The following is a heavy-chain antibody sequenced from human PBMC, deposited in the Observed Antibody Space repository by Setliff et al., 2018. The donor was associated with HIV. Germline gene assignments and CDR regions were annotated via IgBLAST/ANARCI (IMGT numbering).Heavy chain of an antibody. Sequence: LSLTCTVSGYSISSGYYWGWIRQPPGKGLEWIGSIYHSGSTYYNPCLKSRVTISVDTSKNQFSLKLSSVTAADTAVYYCARRRSSGWYHYFDYWGQGTLVTVSS. CDR2: IYHSGST. V-gene: IGHV4-38-2*02. D-gene: IGHD6-19*01. CDR3: ARRRSSGWYHYFDY. CDR1: GYSISSGYY. J-gene: IGHJ4*02.